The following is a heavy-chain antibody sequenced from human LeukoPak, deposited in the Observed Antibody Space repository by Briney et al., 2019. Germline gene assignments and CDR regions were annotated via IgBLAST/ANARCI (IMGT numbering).Heavy chain of an antibody. CDR3: ARSSIYYDSSGYRI. J-gene: IGHJ4*02. V-gene: IGHV4-34*01. Sequence: SETLSLTCAVYGGSFSGYYWSWIRRPPGKGLEWIGEINHSGSTNYNPSLKSRVTISVDTSKNQFSLKLSSVTAADTAVYYCARSSIYYDSSGYRIWGQGTLVTVSS. D-gene: IGHD3-22*01. CDR1: GGSFSGYY. CDR2: INHSGST.